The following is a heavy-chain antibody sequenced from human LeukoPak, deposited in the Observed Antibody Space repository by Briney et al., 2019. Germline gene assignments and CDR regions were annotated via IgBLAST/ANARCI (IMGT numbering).Heavy chain of an antibody. V-gene: IGHV3-48*01. Sequence: GGSLRLPCAASGFTFNTYPMTWVRQAQGKGREWISHIRDDGTIDYADFVRGRFTISRDNAKTSLYLQLSSLRAEDTAVYYCARDHDYAFDNWGQGTLVTVSS. CDR3: ARDHDYAFDN. D-gene: IGHD4-17*01. CDR2: IRDDGTI. CDR1: GFTFNTYP. J-gene: IGHJ4*02.